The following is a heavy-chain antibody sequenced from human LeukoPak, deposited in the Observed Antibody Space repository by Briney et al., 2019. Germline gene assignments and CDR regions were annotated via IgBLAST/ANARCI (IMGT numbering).Heavy chain of an antibody. CDR1: GFTFSSYA. Sequence: PGGSLRLSCAASGFTFSSYAMNWVRQAPGKGLEWVAFIPSDGSDNYYANSVKGRFTISRDNSKNTLYLQMNSLRSEDTAVYYCAKGLGDYDDFRLGYWGQGTLVTVSS. CDR2: IPSDGSDN. D-gene: IGHD4-17*01. V-gene: IGHV3-30*02. J-gene: IGHJ4*02. CDR3: AKGLGDYDDFRLGY.